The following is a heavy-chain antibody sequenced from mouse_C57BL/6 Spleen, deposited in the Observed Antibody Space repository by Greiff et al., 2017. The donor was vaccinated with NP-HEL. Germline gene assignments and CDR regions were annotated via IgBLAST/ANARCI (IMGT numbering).Heavy chain of an antibody. Sequence: EVKLVESGEGLVKPGGSLKLSCAASGFTFSSHAMSRVRQTSEKRLEWVAYISSGGDYIFYSVTVKGRFPIPRDNARNTLYLQIRRLKSEDTAMYYCTRDTYTMISTGFAYWGQGTLVTVSA. D-gene: IGHD2-4*01. CDR1: GFTFSSHA. CDR3: TRDTYTMISTGFAY. V-gene: IGHV5-9-1*02. J-gene: IGHJ3*01. CDR2: ISSGGDYI.